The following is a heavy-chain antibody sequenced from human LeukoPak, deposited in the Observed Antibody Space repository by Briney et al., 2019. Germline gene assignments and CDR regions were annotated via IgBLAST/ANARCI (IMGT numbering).Heavy chain of an antibody. Sequence: SETLSLTCTVSGGSISSYYWSWIRQPPGKGLEWIGYIYYSGSTNYNPSLKSRVTISVDTSKNQFSLKLSSVTAADTAVYYCARDRPFQRAYYGMDVWGQGTTVTVSS. V-gene: IGHV4-59*01. CDR1: GGSISSYY. CDR2: IYYSGST. D-gene: IGHD2-21*01. J-gene: IGHJ6*02. CDR3: ARDRPFQRAYYGMDV.